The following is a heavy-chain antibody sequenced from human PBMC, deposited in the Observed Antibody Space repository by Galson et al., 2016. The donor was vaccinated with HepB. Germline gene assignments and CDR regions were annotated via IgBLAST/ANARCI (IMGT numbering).Heavy chain of an antibody. V-gene: IGHV3-23*01. CDR1: GFSFSSYA. CDR3: AKRPYSYGWHYGMDV. J-gene: IGHJ6*02. D-gene: IGHD5-18*01. CDR2: ITGGGTT. Sequence: SLRLSCAASGFSFSSYAMSWVRQAPGKGLEWVSGITGGGTTYYADSAKGRFTISRDNSKNILYLQMKSLRDEDTAVYYCAKRPYSYGWHYGMDVWGQGTTVTVSS.